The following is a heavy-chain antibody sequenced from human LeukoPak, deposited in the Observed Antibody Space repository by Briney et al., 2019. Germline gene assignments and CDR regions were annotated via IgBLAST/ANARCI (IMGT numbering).Heavy chain of an antibody. CDR2: IYPGDSDT. CDR3: ASQSRKRVLEPPSHFDY. J-gene: IGHJ4*02. CDR1: RYSFTSYW. D-gene: IGHD1-14*01. Sequence: PGESLKISCKGSRYSFTSYWIGWVRQMPGKGLEWMGIIYPGDSDTRYSPSFQGQVTISADKSISTAYLQWSSLKASDTAMYYCASQSRKRVLEPPSHFDYWGQGTLVTVSS. V-gene: IGHV5-51*01.